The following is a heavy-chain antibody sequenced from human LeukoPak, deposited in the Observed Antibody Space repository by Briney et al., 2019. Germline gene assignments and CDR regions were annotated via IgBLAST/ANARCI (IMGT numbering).Heavy chain of an antibody. CDR1: GFTFSRYG. CDR3: ARDSSTTVTGAFGI. CDR2: IWYDGSNK. Sequence: PGGSLRLSCGASGFTFSRYGMHWVRQAPGKGLEWVAIIWYDGSNKYYADSVKGRFTISRDNSKNTLYLQMNSLRAEDTAVYYCARDSSTTVTGAFGIWGQGTMVTVSS. D-gene: IGHD4-17*01. J-gene: IGHJ3*02. V-gene: IGHV3-33*01.